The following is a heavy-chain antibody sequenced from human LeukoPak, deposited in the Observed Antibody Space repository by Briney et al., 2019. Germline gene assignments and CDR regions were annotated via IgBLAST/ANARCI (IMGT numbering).Heavy chain of an antibody. CDR3: ARRSYGYEDY. D-gene: IGHD5-18*01. Sequence: GGSLRLSCASSGFTFDDYGMSWVRQAPGKGLEWVSGINWNGGSTGYADSVKGRFTISRDNAKNSLYLQMNSLRAEDTALYHCARRSYGYEDYWGQGTLVTVSS. J-gene: IGHJ4*02. CDR2: INWNGGST. V-gene: IGHV3-20*01. CDR1: GFTFDDYG.